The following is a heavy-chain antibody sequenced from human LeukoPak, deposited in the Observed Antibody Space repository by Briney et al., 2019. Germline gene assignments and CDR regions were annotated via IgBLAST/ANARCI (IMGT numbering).Heavy chain of an antibody. CDR2: LSTGGGST. CDR1: GFIFSSYA. D-gene: IGHD5-12*01. V-gene: IGHV3-23*01. J-gene: IGHJ4*02. Sequence: GGSLRLSCAASGFIFSSYAMTWVRQAPGKGLEWVSALSTGGGSTYYADSVKGRFTISRDNAKNSVYLQMNSLRAEDTALYYCAKDKAPLYSGYDWDLDFWGQGTLVTVSS. CDR3: AKDKAPLYSGYDWDLDF.